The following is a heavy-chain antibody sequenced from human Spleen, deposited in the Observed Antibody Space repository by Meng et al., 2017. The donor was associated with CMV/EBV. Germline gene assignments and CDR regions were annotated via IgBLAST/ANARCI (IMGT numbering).Heavy chain of an antibody. D-gene: IGHD5-12*01. J-gene: IGHJ4*02. Sequence: GESLKISCAASGFTFSSYGMHWVRQAPGKGLEWVAFIRYDGSNKYYADSVKGRFTISRDNSKNTLYLQMNSLRAEDTAVYYCARGTITNYWGQGTLVTVSS. CDR2: IRYDGSNK. V-gene: IGHV3-30*02. CDR1: GFTFSSYG. CDR3: ARGTITNY.